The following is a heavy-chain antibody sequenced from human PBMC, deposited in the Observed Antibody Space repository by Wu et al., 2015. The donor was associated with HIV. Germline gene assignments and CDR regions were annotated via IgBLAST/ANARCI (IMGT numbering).Heavy chain of an antibody. CDR1: GYTFTSYY. D-gene: IGHD6-13*01. V-gene: IGHV1-46*03. CDR3: ARQPHPDVAAAARDAFDI. CDR2: INPSGGST. J-gene: IGHJ3*02. Sequence: QVQLVQSGAEVKKPGASVKVSCKASGYTFTSYYIHWVRQAPGQGLQWMGIINPSGGSTVYAQKFQGRVTMTRDTSTSTVYMELSSLRSEDTAVYYCARQPHPDVAAAARDAFDIWGQGTMVTVSS.